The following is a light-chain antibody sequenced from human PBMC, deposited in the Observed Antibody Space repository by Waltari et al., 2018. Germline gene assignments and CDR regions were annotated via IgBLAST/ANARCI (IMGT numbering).Light chain of an antibody. J-gene: IGKJ1*01. CDR1: QSVSRA. CDR2: GAS. CDR3: QHYVRLPVT. Sequence: IVLTQSPGTLSLSPGERVTLSCRASQSVSRALAWYQQKPGQAPRLIIYGASSRATGIPDRFSGSGSGTDFSLTISRLEPEDFAVYYCQHYVRLPVTFGQGTKVEIK. V-gene: IGKV3-20*01.